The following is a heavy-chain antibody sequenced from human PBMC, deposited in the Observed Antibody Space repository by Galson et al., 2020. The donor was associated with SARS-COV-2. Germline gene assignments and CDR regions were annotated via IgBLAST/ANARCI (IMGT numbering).Heavy chain of an antibody. J-gene: IGHJ4*02. V-gene: IGHV4-61*09. CDR2: FYTSGST. CDR3: ARNMDVSGSLWDY. Sequence: SETLSLTCTVSGGSVISGTYYWSWIRQPAGKGLEWIGHFYTSGSTNYNPSFKSRVTISIDTSKNQFSLQLSSVTAADTAVYYCARNMDVSGSLWDYWGQGTLVIVSS. D-gene: IGHD3-16*01. CDR1: GGSVISGTYY.